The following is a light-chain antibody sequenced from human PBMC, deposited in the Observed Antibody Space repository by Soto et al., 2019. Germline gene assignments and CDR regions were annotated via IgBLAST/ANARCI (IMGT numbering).Light chain of an antibody. CDR1: QSVSSY. J-gene: IGKJ2*01. Sequence: EIVLTQSPATLSLSPGERATLSCRASQSVSSYLAWYQQKPGQAPRLLIYDASNRATGIPGRFSGSGSGTDFTLTISSLEPEDCAVYYCQQRSSWPPYTFGQGTKLEIK. CDR2: DAS. CDR3: QQRSSWPPYT. V-gene: IGKV3-11*01.